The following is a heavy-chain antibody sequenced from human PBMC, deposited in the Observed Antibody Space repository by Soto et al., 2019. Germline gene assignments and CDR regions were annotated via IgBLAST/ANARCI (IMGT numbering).Heavy chain of an antibody. CDR1: GGSFSGYY. V-gene: IGHV4-34*01. Sequence: PSETLSLTCAVYGGSFSGYYWSWIRQPPGKGLEWIGEINHSGSTNYNPSLKSRVTISVDTSKNQFSLKLSSVTAADTAVYYCARIVGATSEDYWGQGTLVTV. CDR3: ARIVGATSEDY. D-gene: IGHD1-26*01. J-gene: IGHJ4*02. CDR2: INHSGST.